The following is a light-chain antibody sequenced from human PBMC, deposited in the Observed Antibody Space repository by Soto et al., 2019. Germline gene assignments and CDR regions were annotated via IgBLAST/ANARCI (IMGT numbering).Light chain of an antibody. Sequence: QSALTQPASVSGSPGQSITISCTGTSSDVGGYNYVSWYQQHPGKAPKLMIYEVSNRPSGVSNRFSGSKSGNTASLTISGLQDDDEDDYYCNSYTSSSTYVFGTGTKLTVL. V-gene: IGLV2-14*01. CDR3: NSYTSSSTYV. J-gene: IGLJ1*01. CDR2: EVS. CDR1: SSDVGGYNY.